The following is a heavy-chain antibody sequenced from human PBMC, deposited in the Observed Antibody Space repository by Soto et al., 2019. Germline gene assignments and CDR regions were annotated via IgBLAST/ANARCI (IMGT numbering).Heavy chain of an antibody. J-gene: IGHJ4*02. V-gene: IGHV3-7*04. CDR2: IEQDGSEV. Sequence: EVQLVESGGGLVQPGGSLRLSCVASEFTFSDYWMNWVRQGPGKGLEWVANIEQDGSEVNYVDSVKGRFTISRDNAKNSLHLEMNNLRAEDTAMYYCVRSSGWTGDYWGQGILVTVSS. D-gene: IGHD3-10*01. CDR3: VRSSGWTGDY. CDR1: EFTFSDYW.